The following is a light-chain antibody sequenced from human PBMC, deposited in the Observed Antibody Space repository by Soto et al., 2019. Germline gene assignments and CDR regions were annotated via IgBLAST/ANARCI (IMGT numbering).Light chain of an antibody. CDR2: DAS. Sequence: DIQMTQSPSTLSASVGDRVTITCRASQSISSWLAWYQQKPGKAPKLLIYDASYLERGVPSKFSGSGSGTEFTLTISDLQPDDPATYYCQQYNSFWTFGQGTKVE. CDR1: QSISSW. CDR3: QQYNSFWT. V-gene: IGKV1-5*01. J-gene: IGKJ1*01.